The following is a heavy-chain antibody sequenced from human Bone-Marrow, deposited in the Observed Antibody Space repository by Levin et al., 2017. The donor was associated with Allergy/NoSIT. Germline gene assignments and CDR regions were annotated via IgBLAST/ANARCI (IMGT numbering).Heavy chain of an antibody. D-gene: IGHD3-22*01. J-gene: IGHJ4*02. CDR3: ARSPPGPMITLGFGY. CDR1: GGSISSGGYY. CDR2: IYYSGST. Sequence: SETLSLTCTVSGGSISSGGYYWSWIRQHPGKGLEWIGYIYYSGSTYYNPSLKSRVTISVDTSKNQFSLKLSSVTAADTAVYYCARSPPGPMITLGFGYWGQGTLVTVSS. V-gene: IGHV4-31*03.